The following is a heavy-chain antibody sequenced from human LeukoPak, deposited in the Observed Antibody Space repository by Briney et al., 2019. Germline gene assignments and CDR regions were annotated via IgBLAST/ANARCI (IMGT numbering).Heavy chain of an antibody. CDR3: ARSVDFYGY. CDR1: GFTFSSYS. CDR2: ISSSSSTI. Sequence: GGSLRLSCAASGFTFSSYSMNWVRQAPGKGLEWVSYISSSSSTIYYADSVKGRFTISRDNAKNSLYLQMNSLRAEDTAVYYCARSVDFYGYWGQGTLVTVSS. J-gene: IGHJ4*02. V-gene: IGHV3-48*04. D-gene: IGHD2/OR15-2a*01.